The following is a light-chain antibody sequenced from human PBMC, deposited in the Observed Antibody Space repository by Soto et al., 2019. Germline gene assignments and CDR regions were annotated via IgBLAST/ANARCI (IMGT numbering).Light chain of an antibody. CDR2: DVT. Sequence: QSVLTQPASVSGSPGQSIAISCTGTSSDVGAYNYVSWYQQHPAKAPKLMIYDVTNRPSGVSDRFSGSKSGNTASLTISGLQAEDEDYYYFISYTTSSTYVVGSGTEVTVL. V-gene: IGLV2-14*01. CDR1: SSDVGAYNY. CDR3: ISYTTSSTYV. J-gene: IGLJ1*01.